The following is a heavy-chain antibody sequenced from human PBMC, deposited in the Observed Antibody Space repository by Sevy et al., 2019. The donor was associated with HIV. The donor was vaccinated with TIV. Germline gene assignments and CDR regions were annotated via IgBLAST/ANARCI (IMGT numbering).Heavy chain of an antibody. D-gene: IGHD6-13*01. CDR3: VRAIAADGSF. J-gene: IGHJ4*02. CDR1: GFTLNSYW. V-gene: IGHV3-7*01. CDR2: IKQDGSVK. Sequence: GGSLRLSCVASGFTLNSYWMHWVRQPPGKGLEWVANIKQDGSVKYYVDSVKGRFTISRDNARNLLYLQMNSLRVEDTALYYCVRAIAADGSFWGQGTLVTVSS.